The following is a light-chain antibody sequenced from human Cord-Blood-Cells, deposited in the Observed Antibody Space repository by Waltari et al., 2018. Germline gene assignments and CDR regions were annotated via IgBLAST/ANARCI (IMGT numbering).Light chain of an antibody. J-gene: IGKJ1*01. CDR3: QQLNSYPRT. Sequence: DIQLTQSPSFLSASVGDRVTITCRASQGISSYLAWYQQKPGKAPKLLIYAASTLQSGVPSRFSGSGSGTEFTLTLSSLQPEDFATYYGQQLNSYPRTFGQGTKVEIK. CDR2: AAS. V-gene: IGKV1-9*01. CDR1: QGISSY.